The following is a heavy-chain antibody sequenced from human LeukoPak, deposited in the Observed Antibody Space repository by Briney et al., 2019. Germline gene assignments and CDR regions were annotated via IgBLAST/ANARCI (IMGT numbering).Heavy chain of an antibody. Sequence: GGSLRLSCAASGFTFSSYAMSWVRQAPGKGLEWVSAISGSGGSTYYADSVKGRFTISRDNSKNTLYLQMNSLRAEDTAVYHCANSDIVVVPAAMKAWDPGAAAKDCWGQGTLVTVSS. CDR1: GFTFSSYA. J-gene: IGHJ4*02. V-gene: IGHV3-23*01. CDR2: ISGSGGST. CDR3: ANSDIVVVPAAMKAWDPGAAAKDC. D-gene: IGHD2-2*01.